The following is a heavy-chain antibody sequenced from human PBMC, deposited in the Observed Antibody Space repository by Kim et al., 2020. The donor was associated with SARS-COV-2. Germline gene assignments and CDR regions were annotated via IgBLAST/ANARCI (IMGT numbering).Heavy chain of an antibody. V-gene: IGHV1-69*06. Sequence: SVKVSCKASGGTFSSYAISWVRQAPGQGLEWMGGIIPIFGTANYAQKFQGRVTITADKSTSTAYMELSSLRSEDTAVYYCARDPSCSSTSCYGGWFDPWGQGTLVTVSS. CDR3: ARDPSCSSTSCYGGWFDP. CDR1: GGTFSSYA. D-gene: IGHD2-2*01. J-gene: IGHJ5*02. CDR2: IIPIFGTA.